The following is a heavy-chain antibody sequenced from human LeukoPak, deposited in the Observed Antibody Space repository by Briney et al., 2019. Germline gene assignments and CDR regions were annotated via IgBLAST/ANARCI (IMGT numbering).Heavy chain of an antibody. CDR3: ARAQYSANWFDP. J-gene: IGHJ5*02. Sequence: TGGSLRLSYAASGFTFSSYSMNWVRQAPGKGLEWVSSISSSSSYIYYADSVKGRFTISRDNAKNSLYLQMNSLRAEDTAVYYCARAQYSANWFDPWGQGTLVTVSS. D-gene: IGHD4-11*01. V-gene: IGHV3-21*01. CDR2: ISSSSSYI. CDR1: GFTFSSYS.